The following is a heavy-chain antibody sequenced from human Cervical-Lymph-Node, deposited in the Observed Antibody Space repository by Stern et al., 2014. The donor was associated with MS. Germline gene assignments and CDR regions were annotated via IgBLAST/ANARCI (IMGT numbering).Heavy chain of an antibody. J-gene: IGHJ4*02. CDR1: GFTVSTNY. Sequence: EMQLVESGGGLIQPGGSLRLSCAASGFTVSTNYMHWVRQAPGEGLEWVSVLYAGGTTYYADSVKGRFTLSRDTSKNILYLQMNSLRVDDTAVYYCVRDLAGIAAVRPSTRDYWGQGTLVTVSS. CDR2: LYAGGTT. V-gene: IGHV3-53*01. D-gene: IGHD6-13*01. CDR3: VRDLAGIAAVRPSTRDY.